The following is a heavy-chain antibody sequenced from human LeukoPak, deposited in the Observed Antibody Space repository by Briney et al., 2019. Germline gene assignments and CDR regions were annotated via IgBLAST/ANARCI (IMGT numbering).Heavy chain of an antibody. CDR2: IKSKTDGGTN. Sequence: PGGAARLSCAASGFTFSNAWMSWVRQAPGKGLEWVGRIKSKTDGGTNEYAAPVKGRFTIPRDDSKNTLYLQMNSLKTEDTAVYFCTGFETSGPDAFDIWGRGTMVTVSS. D-gene: IGHD6-19*01. CDR3: TGFETSGPDAFDI. J-gene: IGHJ3*02. CDR1: GFTFSNAW. V-gene: IGHV3-15*01.